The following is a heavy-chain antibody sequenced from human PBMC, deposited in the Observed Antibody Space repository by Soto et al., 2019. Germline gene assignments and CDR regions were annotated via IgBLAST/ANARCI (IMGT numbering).Heavy chain of an antibody. CDR1: GGTFSSYT. V-gene: IGHV1-69*02. D-gene: IGHD2-2*01. CDR2: IIPILGIA. CDR3: ARVGQPYCSSTSCYGSNWFDP. Sequence: SVKVSCKASGGTFSSYTISWVRQAPGQGLEWMGRIIPILGIANYAQKFQGRVTITADKSTSTAYMELSSLRSEDTAVYYCARVGQPYCSSTSCYGSNWFDPWGQGTLVTVSS. J-gene: IGHJ5*02.